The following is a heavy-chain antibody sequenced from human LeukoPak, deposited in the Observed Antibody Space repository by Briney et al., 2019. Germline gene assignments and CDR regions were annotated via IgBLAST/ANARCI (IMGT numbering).Heavy chain of an antibody. Sequence: GESLKISCKASRYSFTRYWIGWVRQKPGKGLKWMGIIYPGGSETRYSPSFQGQVTISADKSITTAYLQWSSLKASDTAMYYCARPVEGGYYDSSGYSYWGQGTLVTVSS. J-gene: IGHJ4*02. CDR2: IYPGGSET. D-gene: IGHD3-22*01. V-gene: IGHV5-51*01. CDR3: ARPVEGGYYDSSGYSY. CDR1: RYSFTRYW.